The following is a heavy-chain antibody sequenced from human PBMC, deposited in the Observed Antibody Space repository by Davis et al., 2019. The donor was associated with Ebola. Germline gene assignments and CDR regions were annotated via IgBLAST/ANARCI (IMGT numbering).Heavy chain of an antibody. Sequence: MPSETLSLTCAVYGGSFSGYYWSWIRQPPGKGLEWIGYIYHSGSAYYNPSLGSRVTISLDTSKNQFSLKVNSMNAADTAVYYCAREVNAVRETDAFDIWGQGTMVTVSS. J-gene: IGHJ3*02. CDR3: AREVNAVRETDAFDI. CDR1: GGSFSGYY. D-gene: IGHD2-8*01. V-gene: IGHV4-34*01. CDR2: IYHSGSA.